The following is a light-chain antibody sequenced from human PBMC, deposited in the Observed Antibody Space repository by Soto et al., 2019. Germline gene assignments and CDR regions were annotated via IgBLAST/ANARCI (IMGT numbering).Light chain of an antibody. J-gene: IGKJ5*01. V-gene: IGKV3-11*01. Sequence: EVVMTQSPALLSVSPGERVTLSCRASQSVNNNLAWYQQKPGQAPRLLIYDASNRASGIPARFSGSGSGTDFTLTISSLQPEDFAVYYCQQRSNWPPITFGQGTRLEIK. CDR1: QSVNNN. CDR2: DAS. CDR3: QQRSNWPPIT.